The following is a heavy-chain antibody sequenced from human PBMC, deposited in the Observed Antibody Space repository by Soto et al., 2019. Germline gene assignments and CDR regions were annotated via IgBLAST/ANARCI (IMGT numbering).Heavy chain of an antibody. J-gene: IGHJ5*02. CDR1: GFTFSNAW. D-gene: IGHD6-13*01. V-gene: IGHV3-15*07. CDR2: IKSKTDGGKT. Sequence: GGSLRLSCAASGFTFSNAWMNWVRQAPGKGLEWVGRIKSKTDGGKTDYAAPVKGSFTISRDDSKNTLYLQMNSLKTEDTAVYYCTTIPPSQQQLAWGQGTLVTVSS. CDR3: TTIPPSQQQLA.